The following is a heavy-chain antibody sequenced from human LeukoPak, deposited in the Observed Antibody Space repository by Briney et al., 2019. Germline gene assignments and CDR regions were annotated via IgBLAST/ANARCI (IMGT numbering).Heavy chain of an antibody. V-gene: IGHV3-74*03. J-gene: IGHJ4*02. D-gene: IGHD5-24*01. CDR1: GFSFSSTW. Sequence: PGGSLRLSCAASGFSFSSTWMHWVRQPPGKGLVWVARITSDGTSTTYAESVKGRFTISRDNSKNTLYLQMNSLRAEDTAVYYCAKSGYNRFDYWGQGTLVTVSS. CDR2: ITSDGTST. CDR3: AKSGYNRFDY.